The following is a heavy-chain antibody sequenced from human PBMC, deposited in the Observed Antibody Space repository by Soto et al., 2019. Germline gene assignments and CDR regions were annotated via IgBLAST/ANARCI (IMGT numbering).Heavy chain of an antibody. D-gene: IGHD3-22*01. Sequence: SSETLSLTCAVSGGSISSGGYSWSWIRQPPGKGLEWIGYIYYSGSTYYNPSLKSRVTISVDTSKNQFSLKLSSVTAADTAVYYCARVYPSYYYDSSGYPGTWFDPWGQGTLVTVSS. CDR3: ARVYPSYYYDSSGYPGTWFDP. V-gene: IGHV4-31*11. J-gene: IGHJ5*02. CDR1: GGSISSGGYS. CDR2: IYYSGST.